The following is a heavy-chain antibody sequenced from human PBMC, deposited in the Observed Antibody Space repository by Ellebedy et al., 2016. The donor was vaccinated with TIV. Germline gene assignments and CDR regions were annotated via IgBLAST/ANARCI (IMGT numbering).Heavy chain of an antibody. V-gene: IGHV3-33*08. J-gene: IGHJ4*02. CDR3: ARANQQLPRVVAF. Sequence: GESLKISCAASGFTLGHYGMHWVRQAPGKGLEWVALIWSHGGNENYVDSVKGRFTISRDTSTNTRYLQMNSLTAEETAIYYCARANQQLPRVVAFWGQGTLVTVSS. CDR2: IWSHGGNE. D-gene: IGHD6-13*01. CDR1: GFTLGHYG.